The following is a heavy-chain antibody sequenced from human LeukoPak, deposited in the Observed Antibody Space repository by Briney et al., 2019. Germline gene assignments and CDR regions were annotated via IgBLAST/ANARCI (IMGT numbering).Heavy chain of an antibody. CDR3: ARPYITMIVVD. D-gene: IGHD3-22*01. CDR1: GGSISSYY. J-gene: IGHJ4*02. Sequence: SETLSLTCTVSGGSISSYYWSWIRQPPGKGLEWIGYIYYSGSTNYNPSLKSRVTISVDTSKNQFSLKLSSVTAADTAVYYCARPYITMIVVDWGQGTLVTVSS. V-gene: IGHV4-59*01. CDR2: IYYSGST.